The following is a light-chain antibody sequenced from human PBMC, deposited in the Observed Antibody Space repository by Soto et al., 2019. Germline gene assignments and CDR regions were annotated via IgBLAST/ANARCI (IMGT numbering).Light chain of an antibody. Sequence: QSALTQPASVSGSPGQSITISCTGTSYDIGAYNYVSWYQQHPGQAPKLMISEVSTRPAGISNRFSSAKTDNTASLTIFGLQAEDEADYCCNSYTIASTWVFGGGTKVTVL. J-gene: IGLJ3*02. V-gene: IGLV2-14*01. CDR1: SYDIGAYNY. CDR3: NSYTIASTWV. CDR2: EVS.